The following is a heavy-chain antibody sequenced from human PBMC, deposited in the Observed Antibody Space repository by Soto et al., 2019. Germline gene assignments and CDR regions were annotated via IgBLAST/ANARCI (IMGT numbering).Heavy chain of an antibody. CDR1: GFTFTNYA. D-gene: IGHD3-3*01. V-gene: IGHV3-23*01. CDR3: AKDQAGVALYYFDH. Sequence: PGGPLRLSCAASGFTFTNYAMSWVRQAPGKGLEWISAISSSGGSTYYADSVKGRFTISRDNSKYRLYLQMNTLRAEDTAVYYCAKDQAGVALYYFDHWGQGTPVTVSS. CDR2: ISSSGGST. J-gene: IGHJ4*02.